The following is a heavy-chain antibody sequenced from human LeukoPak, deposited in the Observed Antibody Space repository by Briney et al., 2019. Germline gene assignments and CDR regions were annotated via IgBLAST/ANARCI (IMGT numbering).Heavy chain of an antibody. D-gene: IGHD3-16*01. CDR3: VRWGPDRGADY. J-gene: IGHJ4*02. CDR2: ISSGSSYI. Sequence: GGSLRLSCAASGFTFSSYSMNWVRQAPGKGLEWVSSISSGSSYIYYADSVKGRFTISRDNSENMLWLQMNSLRAEDTAVYYCVRWGPDRGADYWGQGTQVTVSS. V-gene: IGHV3-21*06. CDR1: GFTFSSYS.